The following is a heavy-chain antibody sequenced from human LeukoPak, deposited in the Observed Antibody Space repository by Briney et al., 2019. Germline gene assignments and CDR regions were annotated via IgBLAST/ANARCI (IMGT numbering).Heavy chain of an antibody. J-gene: IGHJ4*02. CDR2: IKQDGSEK. Sequence: GGSLRLSCAASGFTFSSYWMTWVRQAPGKGLEWVANIKQDGSEKYYVDSVKGRFTISRDNAKNSLYLQMNNLRVEDTAVYYCARERVTTTSFDYWGQGVLVTVSS. CDR3: ARERVTTTSFDY. V-gene: IGHV3-7*01. CDR1: GFTFSSYW. D-gene: IGHD2/OR15-2a*01.